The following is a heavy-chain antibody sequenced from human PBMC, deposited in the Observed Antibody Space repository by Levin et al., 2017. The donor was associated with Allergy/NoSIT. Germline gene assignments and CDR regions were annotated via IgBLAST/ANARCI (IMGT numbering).Heavy chain of an antibody. CDR3: ARVSQMGHWFDP. CDR1: GSSFTNYD. CDR2: MNPSSGSI. J-gene: IGHJ5*02. D-gene: IGHD5-24*01. Sequence: GGSLRLSCKASGSSFTNYDVNWVRQATGQGLEWMGWMNPSSGSIGYAQKFQGRVTMTRDTSINTAYMELSSLGSDDTAVYYCARVSQMGHWFDPWGQGTQVTVSS. V-gene: IGHV1-8*01.